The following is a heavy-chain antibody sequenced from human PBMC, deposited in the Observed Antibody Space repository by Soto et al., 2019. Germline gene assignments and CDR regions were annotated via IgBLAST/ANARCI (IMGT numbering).Heavy chain of an antibody. Sequence: EVQLVESGGGLVKPGGSLRLSCAASGFTFSNAWMNWVRQAPGKGLEWVGRIKSKTDGGTTDYAAPVKGRFTISRDDSKNTLHLQMNSLKTEYTSVYYCTTDLVFGVVIIPVYYYGMDVWGQGTTVTVSS. CDR3: TTDLVFGVVIIPVYYYGMDV. V-gene: IGHV3-15*07. J-gene: IGHJ6*02. D-gene: IGHD3-3*01. CDR2: IKSKTDGGTT. CDR1: GFTFSNAW.